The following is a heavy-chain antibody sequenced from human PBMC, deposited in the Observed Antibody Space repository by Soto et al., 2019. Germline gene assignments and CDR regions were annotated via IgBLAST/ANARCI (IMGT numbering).Heavy chain of an antibody. J-gene: IGHJ4*02. CDR3: TTKPPYSSSSIDY. CDR1: GFTFSNAW. D-gene: IGHD6-13*01. Sequence: EVQLVESGGGLVKPGGSLRLSCAASGFTFSNAWMNWVRQAPGKGLEWVGRIKSKTDGGTTDYAAPVKGRFTISRDDSKNTLYLQINSLNTEDTAVYYCTTKPPYSSSSIDYRGQGTLVTVSS. V-gene: IGHV3-15*07. CDR2: IKSKTDGGTT.